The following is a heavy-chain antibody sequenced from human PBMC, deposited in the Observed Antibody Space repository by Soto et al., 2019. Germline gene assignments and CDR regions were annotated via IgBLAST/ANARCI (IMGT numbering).Heavy chain of an antibody. CDR1: GYSFTTYG. D-gene: IGHD6-13*01. CDR2: ISAYSGHT. J-gene: IGHJ4*02. CDR3: ARGRGSSSWYEISHYFDS. Sequence: VQLVQSGAELKKSGASVKVSCQTSGYSFTTYGTAWVRQAPGQGLEWIGWISAYSGHTNYAQDFQGRVTMTTDTSHRTAYMELRSLRSDDTAVYYCARGRGSSSWYEISHYFDSWGQGTPVTVSS. V-gene: IGHV1-18*01.